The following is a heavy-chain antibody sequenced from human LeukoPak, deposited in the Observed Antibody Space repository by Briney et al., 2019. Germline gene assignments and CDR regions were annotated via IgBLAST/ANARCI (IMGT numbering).Heavy chain of an antibody. CDR2: ISGSGCST. D-gene: IGHD6-19*01. CDR1: GFTFSSYA. V-gene: IGHV3-23*01. J-gene: IGHJ4*02. Sequence: PGGSLSLSCAASGFTFSSYAMSWVRQARGQGLKWVASISGSGCSTYYADSVKGRFTISRDNSKNTLYLQMNSLRAEDTAVYYCAGGSSDWYYFDFWGQGTLVTVSS. CDR3: AGGSSDWYYFDF.